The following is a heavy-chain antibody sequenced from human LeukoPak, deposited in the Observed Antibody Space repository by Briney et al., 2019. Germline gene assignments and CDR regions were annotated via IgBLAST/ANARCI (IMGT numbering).Heavy chain of an antibody. CDR2: VYYSGST. CDR3: ARDRSSWGYYFDY. Sequence: PSETLSLTCSVSGASVKSDYWSWIRQSPGKGLEWIANVYYSGSTNYNPSLESRVTISVDASKNQISLKLSSVTAADTAVYYCARDRSSWGYYFDYWGQGTLVTVSS. D-gene: IGHD6-19*01. V-gene: IGHV4-59*02. CDR1: GASVKSDY. J-gene: IGHJ4*02.